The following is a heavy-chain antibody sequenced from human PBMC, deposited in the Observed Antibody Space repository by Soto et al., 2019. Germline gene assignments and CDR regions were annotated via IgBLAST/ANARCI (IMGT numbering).Heavy chain of an antibody. J-gene: IGHJ5*02. CDR1: GGSISSYY. V-gene: IGHV4-59*01. CDR3: ARAVEGVIAAPQGWFDP. CDR2: IYYSGST. Sequence: QVQLQESGPGLVKPSETLSLTCTVSGGSISSYYWSWIRQPPGQGLEWIGYIYYSGSTNYNPSLKSRVTISVDTSKNQFSLKLSSVTAADTAVYYWARAVEGVIAAPQGWFDPWGQGTLVTVSS. D-gene: IGHD6-6*01.